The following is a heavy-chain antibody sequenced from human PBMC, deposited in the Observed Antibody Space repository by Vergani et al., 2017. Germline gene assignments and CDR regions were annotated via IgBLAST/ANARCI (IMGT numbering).Heavy chain of an antibody. Sequence: QVQLQESGPGLVKPSQTLSLTCTVSGGSISSGDYYWSWIRQPPGKGLEWIGYIYYSGSTYYNPSLKSRVTISVDTSKNQFSLKLSSVTAAATAVYYCATGNSLWFRESWFDAWGQRRLLSVSS. J-gene: IGHJ5*02. CDR3: ATGNSLWFRESWFDA. CDR1: GGSISSGDYY. V-gene: IGHV4-30-4*08. D-gene: IGHD3-10*01. CDR2: IYYSGST.